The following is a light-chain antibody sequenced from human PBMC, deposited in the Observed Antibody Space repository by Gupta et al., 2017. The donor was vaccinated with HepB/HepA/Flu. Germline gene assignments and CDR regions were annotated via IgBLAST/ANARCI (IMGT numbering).Light chain of an antibody. CDR2: QDV. CDR1: DIGIKS. V-gene: IGLV3-21*02. CDR3: QVGDRDTDHVV. Sequence: SYVLIQPHAVSVAPGQTARITCEGNDIGIKSVHWYHQKPCQAPIMVVFQDVVRPSRIPERFSGSNSANTATLSITTIVAGDEADYYCQVGDRDTDHVVFGGGTKLSVL. J-gene: IGLJ2*01.